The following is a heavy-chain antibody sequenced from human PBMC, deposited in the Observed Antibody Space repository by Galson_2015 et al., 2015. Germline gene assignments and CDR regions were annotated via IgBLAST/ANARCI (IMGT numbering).Heavy chain of an antibody. V-gene: IGHV3-48*03. J-gene: IGHJ4*02. D-gene: IGHD1-20*01. CDR3: ARDYNWGLFDY. Sequence: SSGSTIYYADSVKGRFPISRDNAKNSLYLQMNSLRAEDTAVYYCARDYNWGLFDYWGQGTLVTVSS. CDR2: SSGSTI.